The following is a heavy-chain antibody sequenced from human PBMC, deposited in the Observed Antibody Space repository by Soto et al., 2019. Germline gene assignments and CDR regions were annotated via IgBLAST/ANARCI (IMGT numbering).Heavy chain of an antibody. D-gene: IGHD3-10*01. Sequence: EVQLVESGGGLIQPGGSLRLSCAASGFTFSSNDMNWVRQAPGKGLEWVSLIYCGGSTYYADSVKGRFTISRDNSMFSLCVRMGGLRAEETFVCYCVTIPFLPGAPWGQGTMVTVSS. CDR3: VTIPFLPGAP. CDR1: GFTFSSND. V-gene: IGHV3-53*01. CDR2: IYCGGST. J-gene: IGHJ3*01.